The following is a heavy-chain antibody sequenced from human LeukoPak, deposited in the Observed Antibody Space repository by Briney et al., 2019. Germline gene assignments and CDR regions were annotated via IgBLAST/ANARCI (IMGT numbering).Heavy chain of an antibody. CDR2: IYYSGST. V-gene: IGHV4-39*07. CDR3: ARWTGASLDY. D-gene: IGHD1-26*01. Sequence: SETLSLTCTVSGGSISSSSYYWGWIRQPPGKGLEWIGSIYYSGSTYYNPSLKSRVTISVDTSKNQFSLKLSSVTAADTAVYYCARWTGASLDYWGQGNLVTVSS. CDR1: GGSISSSSYY. J-gene: IGHJ4*02.